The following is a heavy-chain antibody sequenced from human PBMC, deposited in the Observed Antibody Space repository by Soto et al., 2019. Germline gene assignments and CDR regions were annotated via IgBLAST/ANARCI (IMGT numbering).Heavy chain of an antibody. CDR1: GGSISSYY. D-gene: IGHD6-19*01. V-gene: IGHV4-59*08. Sequence: PSETLSLTCTVSGGSISSYYWSWIRQPPGKGLEWIGYIYYSGSTNYNPSLQSRVAISVDTSKNQFSLKLKSVTAADTAIYYCARRTVNIRTFYSGLKTHCFDYWGQGAPVTVSS. CDR3: ARRTVNIRTFYSGLKTHCFDY. J-gene: IGHJ4*02. CDR2: IYYSGST.